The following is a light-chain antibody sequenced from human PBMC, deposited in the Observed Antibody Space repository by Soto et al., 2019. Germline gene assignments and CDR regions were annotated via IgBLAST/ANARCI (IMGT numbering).Light chain of an antibody. CDR1: QSISYY. J-gene: IGKJ4*01. V-gene: IGKV1-39*01. CDR2: AAS. Sequence: DIQLTQSPSSLSASVGDRVTITCRASQSISYYLNWYQQKPGKAPKVLISAASSLQSGVPSRFSGSGSGTNFALPISGLEPEDFATYYGQQTYSNLLSFGGGTKVEVK. CDR3: QQTYSNLLS.